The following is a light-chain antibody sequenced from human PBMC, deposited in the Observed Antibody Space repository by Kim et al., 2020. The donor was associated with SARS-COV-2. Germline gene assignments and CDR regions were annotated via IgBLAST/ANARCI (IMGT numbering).Light chain of an antibody. CDR2: WAS. Sequence: DIVMTQSPDSLAVSLGERATINCKSSQSVLYSSNNKSYLAWYQQKPGQPPKLLIYWASTRESGVPDRFSGSGSGTDFTLTISSQQAEDVAVYYCQQYYSTPPLYTFGQGTKLEI. J-gene: IGKJ2*01. CDR3: QQYYSTPPLYT. V-gene: IGKV4-1*01. CDR1: QSVLYSSNNKSY.